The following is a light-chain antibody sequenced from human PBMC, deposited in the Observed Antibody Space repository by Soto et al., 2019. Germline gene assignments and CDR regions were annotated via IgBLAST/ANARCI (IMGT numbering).Light chain of an antibody. J-gene: IGLJ1*01. CDR1: SGDVGSYNV. CDR3: CSYAGSGTYV. CDR2: EGS. V-gene: IGLV2-23*01. Sequence: QSALTQPASVSGSPGQSITISCTGTSGDVGSYNVVSWYRQHPGKAPKLIIYEGSKRPSGVSNRFSGSKSGNTASLTISGLQAEDEADYYCCSYAGSGTYVFGTGTKLTVL.